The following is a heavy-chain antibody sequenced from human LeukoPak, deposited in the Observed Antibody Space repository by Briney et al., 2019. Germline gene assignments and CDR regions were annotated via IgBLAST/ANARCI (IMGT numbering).Heavy chain of an antibody. V-gene: IGHV1-2*02. CDR3: ARGTDIVVVPAAILDY. D-gene: IGHD2-2*02. J-gene: IGHJ4*02. CDR2: INPNSGGT. CDR1: GYTFTGYY. Sequence: ASVKVSCKASGYTFTGYYMHGVRQAPGQGLEWMGWINPNSGGTNYAQKFQGRVTMTRDTSISTAYMELSRLRSDDTAVYYCARGTDIVVVPAAILDYWGQGTLVTVSS.